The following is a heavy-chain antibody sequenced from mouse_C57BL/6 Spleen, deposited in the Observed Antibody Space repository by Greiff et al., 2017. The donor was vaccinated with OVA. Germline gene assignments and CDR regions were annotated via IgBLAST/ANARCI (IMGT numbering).Heavy chain of an antibody. V-gene: IGHV1-15*01. CDR2: IDPETGGT. Sequence: VQLQQSGAELVRPGASVTLSCKASGYTFTDYEMHWVKQTPVHGLEWIGVIDPETGGTAYNQKFKGKAILTADKSSSTAYMELHSLTSEDSAVYYCKGARATSVDYWGQGTTLTVSS. D-gene: IGHD3-3*01. CDR1: GYTFTDYE. J-gene: IGHJ2*01. CDR3: KGARATSVDY.